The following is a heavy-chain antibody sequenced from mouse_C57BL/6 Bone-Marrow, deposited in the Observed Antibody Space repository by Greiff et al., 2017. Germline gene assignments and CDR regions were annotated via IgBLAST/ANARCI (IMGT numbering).Heavy chain of an antibody. V-gene: IGHV1-53*01. CDR1: GYTFTSYW. J-gene: IGHJ3*01. CDR2: INPSNGGT. CDR3: ARDGFYSNYGAY. Sequence: QVQLQQPGTELVKPGASVKLSCKASGYTFTSYWMHWVNQRPGQGLEWIGNINPSNGGTNYNEKFKSKATLTVDNSSSTAYMQLSSLTSEDSAVXYCARDGFYSNYGAYWGQGTLVTVSA. D-gene: IGHD2-5*01.